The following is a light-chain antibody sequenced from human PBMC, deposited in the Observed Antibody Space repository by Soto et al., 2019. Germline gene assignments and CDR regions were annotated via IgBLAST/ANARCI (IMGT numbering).Light chain of an antibody. CDR3: QQYGSSPPIT. Sequence: EIVLTQSPGTLSLSPGERATLSCRASRSVSSSYLAWYQQKPGQAPRLLIYGASSRATGITDRFSGSGSGTDFTLTISRLEPEYFAVYYWQQYGSSPPITFGQGTRLEIK. CDR1: RSVSSSY. J-gene: IGKJ5*01. CDR2: GAS. V-gene: IGKV3-20*01.